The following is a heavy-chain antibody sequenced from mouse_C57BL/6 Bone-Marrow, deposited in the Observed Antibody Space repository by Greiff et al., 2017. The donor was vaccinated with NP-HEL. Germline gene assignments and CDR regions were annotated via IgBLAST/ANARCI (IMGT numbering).Heavy chain of an antibody. CDR1: GYTFTDYY. Sequence: EVQLQQSGPVLVKPGASVKMSCKASGYTFTDYYMNWVKQSHGKSLEWIGVINPYNGGTSYNQKFKGKATLTVDKSSSTAYMELNSLTSEDSAVYYCAREWGYYDYDRVFAYWGQGTLDTVSA. D-gene: IGHD2-4*01. J-gene: IGHJ3*01. CDR2: INPYNGGT. CDR3: AREWGYYDYDRVFAY. V-gene: IGHV1-19*01.